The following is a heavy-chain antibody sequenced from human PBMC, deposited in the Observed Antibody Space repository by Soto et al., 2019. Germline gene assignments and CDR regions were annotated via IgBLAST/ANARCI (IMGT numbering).Heavy chain of an antibody. CDR3: ARSPXAVAADYYYYGMDV. CDR2: IIPIFGTA. Sequence: SVKVSCKASGGTFSSYAISWVRQAPGQGLEWMGGIIPIFGTANYAQKFQGRVTITADESTSTAYMELSSLRSEDTAVYYCARSPXAVAADYYYYGMDVWGQGTTVTVSS. D-gene: IGHD6-19*01. V-gene: IGHV1-69*13. J-gene: IGHJ6*02. CDR1: GGTFSSYA.